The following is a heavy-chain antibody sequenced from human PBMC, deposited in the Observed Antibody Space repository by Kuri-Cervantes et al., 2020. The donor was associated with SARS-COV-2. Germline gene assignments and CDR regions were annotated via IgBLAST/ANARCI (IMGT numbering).Heavy chain of an antibody. V-gene: IGHV4-34*01. J-gene: IGHJ4*02. Sequence: GSLRLSCAVYGGSFSGYYWSWIRQPPGKGLEWIGGINHSGSTNYNPSLKSRVTISVDTSKNQFSLKLSSVTAADTAVYYCARFSAAAGQRTFDYWGQGNLVTVSS. CDR3: ARFSAAAGQRTFDY. D-gene: IGHD6-13*01. CDR1: GGSFSGYY. CDR2: INHSGST.